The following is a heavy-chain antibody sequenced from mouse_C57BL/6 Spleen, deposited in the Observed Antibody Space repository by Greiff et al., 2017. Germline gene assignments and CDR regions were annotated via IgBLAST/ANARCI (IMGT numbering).Heavy chain of an antibody. J-gene: IGHJ3*01. CDR3: ARGDWAY. V-gene: IGHV1-81*01. CDR1: GYTFTSYG. Sequence: VQLQQSGAELARPGASVKLSCKASGYTFTSYGISWVKQRTGQGLEWIGEIYPRSGNTYYNEKFKGKATLTADKSSSTAYMELRSLTSEDSAVYFCARGDWAYWGQGTLVTVSA. CDR2: IYPRSGNT.